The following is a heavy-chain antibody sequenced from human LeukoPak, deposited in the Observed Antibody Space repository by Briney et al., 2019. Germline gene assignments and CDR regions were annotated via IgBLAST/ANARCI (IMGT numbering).Heavy chain of an antibody. CDR1: GFTFSSYG. CDR3: AKLTAGDTGMVIRDY. J-gene: IGHJ4*02. Sequence: GGSLRLSCAASGFTFSSYGMHWVRQAPGKGLEWVAVISYDGSNKYYADSVKGRFTISRDNSKNTLYLQMNSLRAEDTAVYYCAKLTAGDTGMVIRDYWGQGTLVTVSS. CDR2: ISYDGSNK. V-gene: IGHV3-30*18. D-gene: IGHD5-18*01.